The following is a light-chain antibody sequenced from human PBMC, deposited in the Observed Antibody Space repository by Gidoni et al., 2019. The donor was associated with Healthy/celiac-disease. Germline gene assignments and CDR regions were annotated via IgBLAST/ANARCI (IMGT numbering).Light chain of an antibody. J-gene: IGKJ2*01. CDR3: QQYYSTPPYT. V-gene: IGKV4-1*01. CDR1: QSVLYSSNNKNY. CDR2: WAS. Sequence: DIVMTQSPDPLAVSLGERATINCKSSQSVLYSSNNKNYLAWYQQKPGQPPKLLIYWASTRESGVPDRFSGSGSGTDFTLTISSLQAEDVAVYYCQQYYSTPPYTFXQXTKLEIK.